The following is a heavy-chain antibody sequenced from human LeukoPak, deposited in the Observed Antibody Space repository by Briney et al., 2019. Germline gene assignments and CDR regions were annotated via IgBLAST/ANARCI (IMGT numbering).Heavy chain of an antibody. J-gene: IGHJ5*02. CDR2: IYYSGST. D-gene: IGHD3-3*01. Sequence: PSETLSLTCTVSGGSISSSSYYWGWIRQPPGKRLEWIGSIYYSGSTYYNPSLKSRVTISVDTSKNQFSLKLSSVTAADTAVYYCARRDYDFWSGYYGSWFDPWGQGTLVTVSS. V-gene: IGHV4-39*01. CDR1: GGSISSSSYY. CDR3: ARRDYDFWSGYYGSWFDP.